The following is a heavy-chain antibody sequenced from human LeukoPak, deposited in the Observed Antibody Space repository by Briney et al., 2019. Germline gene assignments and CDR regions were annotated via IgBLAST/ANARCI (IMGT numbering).Heavy chain of an antibody. Sequence: PGRSLRLSCAASGFTFSSHPMHWVRQAPGKGLEWVAVISFDGSHKYYADSVTGRFTISRDNSKNTLYLQMNSLRAEDTAIYYCARDPYNGNYGDSYYYYMDVWGKGTTVTISS. D-gene: IGHD1-26*01. CDR3: ARDPYNGNYGDSYYYYMDV. J-gene: IGHJ6*03. CDR1: GFTFSSHP. V-gene: IGHV3-30*04. CDR2: ISFDGSHK.